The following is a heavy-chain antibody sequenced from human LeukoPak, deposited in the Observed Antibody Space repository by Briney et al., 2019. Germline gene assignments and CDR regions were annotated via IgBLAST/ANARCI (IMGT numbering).Heavy chain of an antibody. CDR2: ISYDGSNK. J-gene: IGHJ4*02. CDR3: ARGPGANFDY. V-gene: IGHV3-30-3*01. CDR1: GFTFSSYD. D-gene: IGHD3-10*01. Sequence: GGSLRLSCAASGFTFSSYDMHWVRQAPGKGLEWVAVISYDGSNKYYADSVKGRFTISRDNSKNTLYLQMNSLRAEDTAVYYCARGPGANFDYWGQGTLVTVSS.